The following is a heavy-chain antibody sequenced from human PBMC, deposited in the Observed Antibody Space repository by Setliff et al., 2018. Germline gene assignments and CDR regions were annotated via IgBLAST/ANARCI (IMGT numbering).Heavy chain of an antibody. J-gene: IGHJ6*03. CDR1: GASVRTYY. CDR2: IYYSGTT. D-gene: IGHD5-18*01. V-gene: IGHV4-59*08. Sequence: SETLSLTCTVSGASVRTYYWTWIRQPPGKGLEWIGSIYYSGTTYYNPSVRSRVTISVDTSKNQLSLKLTFVTAADTAIYYCARLIGYSYGYYYHYVDVWGKGTTVTVSS. CDR3: ARLIGYSYGYYYHYVDV.